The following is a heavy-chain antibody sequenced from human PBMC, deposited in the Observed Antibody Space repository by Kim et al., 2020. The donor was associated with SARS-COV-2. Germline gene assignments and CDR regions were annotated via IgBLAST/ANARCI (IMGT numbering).Heavy chain of an antibody. J-gene: IGHJ6*02. CDR2: INPSSGDT. D-gene: IGHD4-4*01. Sequence: ASVKVSCKAPGYTYISHSMHWVRQAPGQGLEWMGRINPSSGDTTYAQNFQGRVTMTWDTSTSTVYMELRNLESDDTAVYYCATRVTSDMDVWGQGTTVTVSS. V-gene: IGHV1-46*01. CDR3: ATRVTSDMDV. CDR1: GYTYISHS.